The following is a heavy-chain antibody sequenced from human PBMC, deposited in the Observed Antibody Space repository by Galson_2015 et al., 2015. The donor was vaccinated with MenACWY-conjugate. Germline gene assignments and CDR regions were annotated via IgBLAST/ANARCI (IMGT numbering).Heavy chain of an antibody. V-gene: IGHV3-21*01. Sequence: SLRLSCAASGLTFSSYHMNWVRQAPGKGLEWVSCISSGSSYIFYADSVKGRFTISRDNAKNSLFLQMNSLRAEDTAVYYCASGAKRAFDIWGQGTMVTVSS. J-gene: IGHJ3*02. D-gene: IGHD1-26*01. CDR2: ISSGSSYI. CDR1: GLTFSSYH. CDR3: ASGAKRAFDI.